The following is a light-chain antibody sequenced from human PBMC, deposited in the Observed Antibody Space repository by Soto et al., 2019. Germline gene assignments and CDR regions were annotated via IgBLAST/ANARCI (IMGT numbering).Light chain of an antibody. CDR2: LAT. CDR1: QSFGDW. J-gene: IGKJ1*01. CDR3: QRYATYSWR. Sequence: DIQMTQSPSTLYASVGDRVTITCRASQSFGDWLAWYQQKPGKAPKLLNYLATIFEDGVPSRFSGSGSGTEFDLTIISLQPDDFAFEYGQRYATYSWRFGHGTKVEFK. V-gene: IGKV1-5*03.